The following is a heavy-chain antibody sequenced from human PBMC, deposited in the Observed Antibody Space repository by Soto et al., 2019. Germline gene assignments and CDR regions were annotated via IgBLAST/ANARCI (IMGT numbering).Heavy chain of an antibody. CDR3: ARDDKYNTSGFDY. D-gene: IGHD3-22*01. CDR1: GASINSGDYY. Sequence: SETLSLTCTVSGASINSGDYYWSWIRQPPGKGLEWIGYIYYSGTTYYNPSLKSRVTISVDTSKNQFSLRLTSVIAADTAVYYCARDDKYNTSGFDYWGQGTLVTVSS. CDR2: IYYSGTT. V-gene: IGHV4-30-4*01. J-gene: IGHJ4*02.